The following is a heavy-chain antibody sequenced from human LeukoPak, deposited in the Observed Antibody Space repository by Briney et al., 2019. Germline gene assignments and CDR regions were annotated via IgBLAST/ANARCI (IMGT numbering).Heavy chain of an antibody. CDR1: GFTFSSYG. Sequence: GGSLRLSCAASGFTFSSYGMSWVRQAPGKGLEWVSAISSSGSTIYYADSVKGRFTISRENAKNSLYLQMNSLRAEDMAVYYCARDSGFDWLSFDYWGQGTLVTVSS. V-gene: IGHV3-48*04. J-gene: IGHJ4*02. D-gene: IGHD3-9*01. CDR3: ARDSGFDWLSFDY. CDR2: ISSSGSTI.